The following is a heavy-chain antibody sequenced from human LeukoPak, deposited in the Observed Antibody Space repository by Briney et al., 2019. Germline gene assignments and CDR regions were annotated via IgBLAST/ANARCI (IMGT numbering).Heavy chain of an antibody. CDR2: INHSGST. J-gene: IGHJ4*02. CDR1: GGSFSGYY. Sequence: SETLSLTCAVYGGSFSGYYWSWIRQPPGKGLEWIGEINHSGSTNYNPSLKSRVTISVDTSKNQSSLKLSSVTAADTAVYYCASPLYYDSSGYYTTDYWGQGTLVTVSS. D-gene: IGHD3-22*01. V-gene: IGHV4-34*01. CDR3: ASPLYYDSSGYYTTDY.